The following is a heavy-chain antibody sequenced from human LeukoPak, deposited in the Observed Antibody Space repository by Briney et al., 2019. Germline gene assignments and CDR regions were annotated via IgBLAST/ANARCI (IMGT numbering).Heavy chain of an antibody. D-gene: IGHD5-18*01. J-gene: IGHJ4*02. V-gene: IGHV3-23*01. CDR3: AKYRYSYGDLDY. CDR2: SSGSGGGT. CDR1: GFTFSSYA. Sequence: AGGSLRLSCAASGFTFSSYAMSWVRQAPGKGLEWVSASSGSGGGTYYADSVKGRFTITRDNSKNTLYLQVNSLRAEDTAVYYCAKYRYSYGDLDYWGQGTLVTVSS.